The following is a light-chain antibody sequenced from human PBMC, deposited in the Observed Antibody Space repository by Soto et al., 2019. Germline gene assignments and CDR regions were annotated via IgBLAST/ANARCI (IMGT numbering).Light chain of an antibody. CDR3: GSWDCRLSGYC. CDR2: DDN. Sequence: QSVLTQPPSVSAAPGQKVTISCSGSSSNIGGNSVSWYQQLPGTAPKLLIYDDNKRPSGIPDRFSGSKSGTSATLGITGFQTGDEGDYYCGSWDCRLSGYCLGTGTKVTVL. J-gene: IGLJ1*01. V-gene: IGLV1-51*01. CDR1: SSNIGGNS.